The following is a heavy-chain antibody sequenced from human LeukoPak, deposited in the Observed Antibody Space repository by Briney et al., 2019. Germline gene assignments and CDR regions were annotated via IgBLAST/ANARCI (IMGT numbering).Heavy chain of an antibody. CDR1: GFTFSNYD. D-gene: IGHD3-16*01. J-gene: IGHJ2*01. Sequence: GRSLRLSCVASGFTFSNYDMHWVRQGTGKGLEWIAAIDPAGQTWYSDSVKGRFTISRENAKNALYLQMNSLRAADTAVYYCVREPAYTGTWWYPDLWGRGTLVTVAS. CDR2: IDPAGQT. V-gene: IGHV3-13*01. CDR3: VREPAYTGTWWYPDL.